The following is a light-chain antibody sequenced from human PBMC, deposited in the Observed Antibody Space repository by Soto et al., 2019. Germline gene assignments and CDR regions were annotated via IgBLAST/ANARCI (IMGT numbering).Light chain of an antibody. V-gene: IGKV1-8*01. CDR3: QQDYTFPPT. J-gene: IGKJ4*01. Sequence: IQMTQSPSSLSASIRDRVTITCRASQAITSYLAWYQQKPGKAPELLIYAASTLQSGVPSRFSGSRSGTEFTLTINCLQSEDFATYYCQQDYTFPPTFGGGTKVDIK. CDR1: QAITSY. CDR2: AAS.